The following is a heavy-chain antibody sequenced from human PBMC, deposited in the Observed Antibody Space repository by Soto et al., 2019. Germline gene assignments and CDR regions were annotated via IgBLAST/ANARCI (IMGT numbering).Heavy chain of an antibody. CDR2: ISGSGASK. D-gene: IGHD3-22*01. V-gene: IGHV3-23*01. CDR1: GFTFSRHA. CDR3: AKTPGVIVVVTGFDH. J-gene: IGHJ4*02. Sequence: EVELLESGGGMVQPGGSLRLSCVASGFTFSRHALAWVRQVPGKGLEWVSAISGSGASKYDADSVKGRFTIYRDNSNETLFLQLNSLRADDTAVYYCAKTPGVIVVVTGFDHWGRGIPVIVSS.